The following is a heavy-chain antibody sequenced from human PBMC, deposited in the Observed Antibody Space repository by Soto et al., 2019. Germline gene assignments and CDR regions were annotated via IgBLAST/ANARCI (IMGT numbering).Heavy chain of an antibody. D-gene: IGHD4-17*01. V-gene: IGHV3-21*01. CDR1: GFSFSSYT. Sequence: EVQLVESGGGLVRPGGSLRLSCAASGFSFSSYTMTWVRQAPGQGLEWVSSFTTITNYIYYAYSVRGRFTISRDNAKNSLYLQMNSLRAEDTAVYYFAREIDFGDFFYYYDMDVWGKGTTVTVSS. CDR2: FTTITNYI. CDR3: AREIDFGDFFYYYDMDV. J-gene: IGHJ6*03.